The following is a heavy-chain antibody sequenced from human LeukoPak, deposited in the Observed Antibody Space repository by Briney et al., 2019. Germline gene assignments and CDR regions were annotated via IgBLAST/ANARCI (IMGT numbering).Heavy chain of an antibody. V-gene: IGHV3-30*18. CDR3: AKGGLTIFGVVANWFDP. Sequence: GGSLRLSRAPSGFTFSRHGMHWVRQAPGKGLEWVAIISNDGSNKYYADSVKGRFTISRDNSKNTLYLQMNSLRAEDTAVYYCAKGGLTIFGVVANWFDPWGQGTLVTVSS. CDR1: GFTFSRHG. D-gene: IGHD3-3*01. J-gene: IGHJ5*02. CDR2: ISNDGSNK.